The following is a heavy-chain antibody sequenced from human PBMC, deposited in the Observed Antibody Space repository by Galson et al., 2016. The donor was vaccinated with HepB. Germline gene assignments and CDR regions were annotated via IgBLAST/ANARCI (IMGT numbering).Heavy chain of an antibody. CDR3: AETVLTAVGEWVYR. CDR2: VDATNSYT. D-gene: IGHD7-27*01. Sequence: QSGAEVKKPGESLRISCYLSGATVTNSWISWVRQVPGKGLEWMGRVDATNSYTFYSPSFQGHVTISADKSINTAYLQWSSLRPSDTAIYFCAETVLTAVGEWVYRWGQWTLVTVAS. J-gene: IGHJ5*02. V-gene: IGHV5-10-1*01. CDR1: GATVTNSW.